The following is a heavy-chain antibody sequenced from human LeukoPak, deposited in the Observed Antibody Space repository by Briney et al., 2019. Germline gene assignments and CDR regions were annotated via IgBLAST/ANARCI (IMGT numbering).Heavy chain of an antibody. V-gene: IGHV1-18*01. Sequence: ASVKDSCKAACYTFSSYGISGVRQAPAQRLEWLGSISEYNGNSNDAQKVQSRISRTTDTSTSTAYMEMRSLRSDDTAVYYCARDCSGSSCYWIHWGQGTLVTVSS. CDR2: ISEYNGNS. D-gene: IGHD2-15*01. CDR3: ARDCSGSSCYWIH. J-gene: IGHJ4*02. CDR1: CYTFSSYG.